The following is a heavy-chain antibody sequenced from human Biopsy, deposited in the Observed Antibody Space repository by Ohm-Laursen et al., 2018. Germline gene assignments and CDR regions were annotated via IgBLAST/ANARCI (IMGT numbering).Heavy chain of an antibody. D-gene: IGHD2/OR15-2a*01. V-gene: IGHV3-21*01. Sequence: SLRLSCAASGFYFSNYAMNWVRQAPGKGLEWVSSISTSSTYIYYADSVKGRFSISRDDALNSLYLQMNSLRAEDTAVYYCTRDTTYYAGTTYYDALDVWGQGTTVTVSS. J-gene: IGHJ3*01. CDR1: GFYFSNYA. CDR3: TRDTTYYAGTTYYDALDV. CDR2: ISTSSTYI.